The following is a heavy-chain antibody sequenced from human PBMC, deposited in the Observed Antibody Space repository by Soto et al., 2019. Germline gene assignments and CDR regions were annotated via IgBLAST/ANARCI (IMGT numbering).Heavy chain of an antibody. Sequence: PSETLSLTCTVSGGSISNHYWSWIRQPPGKGLEWIGYIYYSGSTSYNPSLKSRVTISVDTSKNQFSLKLSSVTAADTAVYYCARDQGRAAAGDYYYGMDVWGQGTTVTVSS. CDR1: GGSISNHY. J-gene: IGHJ6*02. D-gene: IGHD6-13*01. CDR3: ARDQGRAAAGDYYYGMDV. V-gene: IGHV4-59*11. CDR2: IYYSGST.